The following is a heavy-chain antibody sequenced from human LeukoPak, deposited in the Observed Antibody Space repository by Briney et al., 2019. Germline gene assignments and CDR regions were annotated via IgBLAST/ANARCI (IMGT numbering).Heavy chain of an antibody. Sequence: GGSLRLSCAASGFTFSSYAMSWVRQAPGKGVEWVSAISGSGGSTYYADSVKGRFTISRDNSKNTLYLQMNSLRAEDTAVYYCAKDHYLSYGSGSSYNWFDPWGQGTLVTVSS. CDR2: ISGSGGST. V-gene: IGHV3-23*01. CDR3: AKDHYLSYGSGSSYNWFDP. CDR1: GFTFSSYA. D-gene: IGHD3-10*01. J-gene: IGHJ5*02.